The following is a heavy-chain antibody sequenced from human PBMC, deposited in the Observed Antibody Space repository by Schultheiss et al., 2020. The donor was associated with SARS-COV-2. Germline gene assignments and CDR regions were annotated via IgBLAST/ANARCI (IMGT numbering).Heavy chain of an antibody. Sequence: GGSLRLSCAASGFTFSSYSMNWVRQAPGKGLEWVSYISSSGSTIYYADSVKGRFTISRDNAKNTLYLQMNSLRDEDTAVYYCARDEYCSSTSCYDYWGQGTLVTVSS. CDR1: GFTFSSYS. CDR2: ISSSGSTI. CDR3: ARDEYCSSTSCYDY. D-gene: IGHD2-2*01. V-gene: IGHV3-48*02. J-gene: IGHJ4*02.